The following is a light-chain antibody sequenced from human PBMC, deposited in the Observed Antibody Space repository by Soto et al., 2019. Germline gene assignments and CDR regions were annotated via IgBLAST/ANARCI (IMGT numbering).Light chain of an antibody. Sequence: QSALTQPRSVSGSPGQSVTISFTGTSSDVGGYNYVSWYQQHPGKAPKLMIYDVSKRPSGVPDRFSGSKSGNTASLTISGLQAEDEADYYCCSYAGSYTGVFGGGTKLTVL. V-gene: IGLV2-11*01. CDR1: SSDVGGYNY. CDR2: DVS. J-gene: IGLJ2*01. CDR3: CSYAGSYTGV.